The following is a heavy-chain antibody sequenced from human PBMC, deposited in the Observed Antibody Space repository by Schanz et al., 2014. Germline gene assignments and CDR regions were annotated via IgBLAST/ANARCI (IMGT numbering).Heavy chain of an antibody. CDR1: GLSFSNAW. CDR3: ERFQSPHQTFDY. J-gene: IGHJ4*02. Sequence: EVRLVESGGGLVKPGGSLRLSCAASGLSFSNAWMNWVRQAPGKGLEWVAKIKYDGSEKNYGDSVKGRFTISRDNAKNSLYLQMNSLRAEDTAVYYCERFQSPHQTFDYWGQGTLVTVSS. CDR2: IKYDGSEK. D-gene: IGHD2-2*01. V-gene: IGHV3-7*01.